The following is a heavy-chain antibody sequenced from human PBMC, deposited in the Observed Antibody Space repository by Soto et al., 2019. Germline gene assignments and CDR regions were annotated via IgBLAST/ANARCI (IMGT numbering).Heavy chain of an antibody. V-gene: IGHV1-8*01. CDR2: VNPNTGNT. Sequence: QVQLVQSGAEVKKPGASVKVSCTGSGYTFRSYDIHRVRQATGQGLEWMGWVNPNTGNTGYAQKFQGRVTMTRDMSKSSAYMELNSLTSEDTAIYYCARAYGAGAFDFWGQGTLVSVAS. CDR1: GYTFRSYD. CDR3: ARAYGAGAFDF. J-gene: IGHJ5*01. D-gene: IGHD3-10*01.